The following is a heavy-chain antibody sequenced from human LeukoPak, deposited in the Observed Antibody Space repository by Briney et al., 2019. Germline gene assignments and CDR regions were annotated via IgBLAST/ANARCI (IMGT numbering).Heavy chain of an antibody. CDR3: ALYCSSTSCPEG. CDR2: ISAYNGNT. Sequence: ASVKVSCKASGGTFSSYAISWVRQAPGQGLEWMGWISAYNGNTNYAQKLQGRVTMITDTSTSTAYMELRSLRSDDTAVYYCALYCSSTSCPEGWGQGTLVTVSS. V-gene: IGHV1-18*01. CDR1: GGTFSSYA. D-gene: IGHD2-2*01. J-gene: IGHJ4*02.